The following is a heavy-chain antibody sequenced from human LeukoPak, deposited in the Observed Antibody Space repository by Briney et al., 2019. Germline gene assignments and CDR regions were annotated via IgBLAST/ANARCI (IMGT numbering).Heavy chain of an antibody. D-gene: IGHD6-6*01. V-gene: IGHV3-11*04. J-gene: IGHJ3*02. Sequence: GGSLRLSCAASGFTFSDYYMSWIRQAPGKGLEGVSYISSSGSTIYYADSVKGRFTISRDNAKNSLYLQMNSLRAEDTAVYYCARSSIAALSGAFDIWGQGTMVTVSS. CDR2: ISSSGSTI. CDR1: GFTFSDYY. CDR3: ARSSIAALSGAFDI.